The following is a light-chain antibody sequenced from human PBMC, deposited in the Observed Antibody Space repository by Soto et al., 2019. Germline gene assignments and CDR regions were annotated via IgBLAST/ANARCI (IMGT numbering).Light chain of an antibody. CDR1: SSDVGGYNY. CDR2: EVS. CDR3: SSYAGSNNGV. V-gene: IGLV2-8*01. J-gene: IGLJ2*01. Sequence: QSALTQPPSASGSPGQSVTISCTGTSSDVGGYNYVSWYQQHPGKAPKLMIYEVSKRPSGVPDRFSGSKSGNTASLTVSGLQAEDEADYYCSSYAGSNNGVFGGGPMLTVL.